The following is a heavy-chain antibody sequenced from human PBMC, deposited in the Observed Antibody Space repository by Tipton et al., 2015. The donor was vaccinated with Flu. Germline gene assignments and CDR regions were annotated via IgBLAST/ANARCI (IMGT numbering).Heavy chain of an antibody. D-gene: IGHD3-10*01. Sequence: SLRLSCAASRFTFSSYGIHWVRQAPGKGLEWVAFIRYDGGNKFYAESVKGRFIISRDNSKSTVLLQMNSLRPEDTALYYCAKDRGWFYYGSGSYYGGMDVWGQGTTVTVSS. CDR3: AKDRGWFYYGSGSYYGGMDV. J-gene: IGHJ6*02. CDR1: RFTFSSYG. V-gene: IGHV3-30*02. CDR2: IRYDGGNK.